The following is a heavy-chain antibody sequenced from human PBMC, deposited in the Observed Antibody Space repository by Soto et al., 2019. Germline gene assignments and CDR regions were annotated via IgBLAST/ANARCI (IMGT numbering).Heavy chain of an antibody. CDR3: AKGAVDYYDSSGYYYWRYAFDI. D-gene: IGHD3-22*01. J-gene: IGHJ3*02. V-gene: IGHV3-23*01. CDR2: ISGSGTTT. Sequence: GGSLRLSCAASGFTFSSYAMSWVRQAPGKGLEWVSAISGSGTTTYYGDSVKGRLTISRDNSKNTLYLQMNSLRAEDTAVYYCAKGAVDYYDSSGYYYWRYAFDIWGQGTMVTVS. CDR1: GFTFSSYA.